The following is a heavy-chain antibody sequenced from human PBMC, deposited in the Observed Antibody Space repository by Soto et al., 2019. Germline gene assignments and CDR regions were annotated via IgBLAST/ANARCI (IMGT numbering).Heavy chain of an antibody. CDR3: AREGDYDILTGYYIIHYYYGMDV. CDR2: ISAYNGNT. V-gene: IGHV1-18*01. CDR1: GYTFTSYG. D-gene: IGHD3-9*01. Sequence: QVQLVQSGAEVKKPGASVKVSCKASGYTFTSYGISWVRQAPGQGLEWMGWISAYNGNTNYAQKLQGRVTMTTATSXSXXYMALRSLRSDDTAVYYCAREGDYDILTGYYIIHYYYGMDVWGQGTTVTVSS. J-gene: IGHJ6*02.